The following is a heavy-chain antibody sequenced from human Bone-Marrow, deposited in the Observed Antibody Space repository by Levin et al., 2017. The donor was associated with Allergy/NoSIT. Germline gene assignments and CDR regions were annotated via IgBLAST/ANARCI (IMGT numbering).Heavy chain of an antibody. CDR1: GASISSDGDN. V-gene: IGHV4-31*03. Sequence: MPSETLSLTCTVSGASISSDGDNWCWIRQLPGKGLEWIGYIYYTGSTKYNPSLKSRVTISVDTSKNQFSLKLTSVTAADTAVYYCARTLGGFINKYFDYWGQGTLVTVSS. CDR2: IYYTGST. J-gene: IGHJ4*02. D-gene: IGHD5-12*01. CDR3: ARTLGGFINKYFDY.